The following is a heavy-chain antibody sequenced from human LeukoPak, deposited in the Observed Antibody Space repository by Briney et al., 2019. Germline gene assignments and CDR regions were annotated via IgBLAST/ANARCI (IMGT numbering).Heavy chain of an antibody. CDR1: GYTFTNYF. CDR2: INPSGGST. D-gene: IGHD6-19*01. Sequence: GGSVKVSCKASGYTFTNYFMHWVRQAPGQGLEWMGIINPSGGSTSYAQKFQGRVTMTRDTSTSTVYMELRSLTSEDTAVYYCARDRGHGWYDYWGQGTLVTVST. J-gene: IGHJ4*02. V-gene: IGHV1-46*01. CDR3: ARDRGHGWYDY.